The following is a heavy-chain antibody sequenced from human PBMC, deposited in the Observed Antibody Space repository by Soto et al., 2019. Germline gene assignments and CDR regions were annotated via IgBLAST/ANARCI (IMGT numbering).Heavy chain of an antibody. J-gene: IGHJ6*02. CDR1: GFRYRDYY. CDR2: SSASGDYT. D-gene: IGHD3-10*01. Sequence: PGGSLRLSCAASGFRYRDYYMSLIRQAPGKGLEWISYSSASGDYTNYADAVRGRFTVSRDNAKGSLFLQMNSLRTEDTAVYYCACDQATTYLDTGTGDHYYYGIDVWGQGTTVTVSS. V-gene: IGHV3-11*06. CDR3: ACDQATTYLDTGTGDHYYYGIDV.